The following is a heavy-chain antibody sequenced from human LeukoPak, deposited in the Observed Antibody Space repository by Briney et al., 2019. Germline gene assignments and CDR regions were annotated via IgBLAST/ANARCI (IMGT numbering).Heavy chain of an antibody. V-gene: IGHV3-48*04. J-gene: IGHJ3*02. D-gene: IGHD3-22*01. CDR2: ISSSSTI. Sequence: GGSLRLSCAASGFTFSSYSMNWVRQAPGKGLEWVSYISSSSTIYYADSVKGRFTISRDNAKNTLYLQMNSLRAEDTAVYYCASTGVGGYFVKDAFDIWGQGTMVTVSS. CDR3: ASTGVGGYFVKDAFDI. CDR1: GFTFSSYS.